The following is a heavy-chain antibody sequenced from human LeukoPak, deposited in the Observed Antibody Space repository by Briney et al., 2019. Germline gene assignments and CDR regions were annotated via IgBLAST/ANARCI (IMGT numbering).Heavy chain of an antibody. CDR1: GYTFTGYH. CDR3: AAANYYGSDYNDY. Sequence: ASVKVSCKASGYTFTGYHMHWVRQAPGQGLEWMGWINPNNSATKYAQRFQGRFTMTRDTSISTVYMELSRLRSDDTAVYYCAAANYYGSDYNDYWGQGTLVTVSS. D-gene: IGHD3-10*01. V-gene: IGHV1-2*02. J-gene: IGHJ4*02. CDR2: INPNNSAT.